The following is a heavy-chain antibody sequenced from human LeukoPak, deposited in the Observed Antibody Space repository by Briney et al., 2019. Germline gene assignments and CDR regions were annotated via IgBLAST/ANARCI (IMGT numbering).Heavy chain of an antibody. CDR3: ARETYGSGSYPDY. D-gene: IGHD3-10*01. CDR1: GGTFSSYA. Sequence: SVKVSFKSSGGTFSSYAISWVRQAPGQGLEWMGGIIPIFGTANYAQKFQGRVTITADKSTSTAYMELSSLRSEDTAVYYCARETYGSGSYPDYWGRGTLVSVSS. CDR2: IIPIFGTA. V-gene: IGHV1-69*06. J-gene: IGHJ4*02.